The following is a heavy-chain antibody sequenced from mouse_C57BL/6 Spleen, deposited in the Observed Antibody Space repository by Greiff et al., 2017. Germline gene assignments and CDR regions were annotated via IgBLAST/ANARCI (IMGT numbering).Heavy chain of an antibody. D-gene: IGHD2-4*01. CDR1: GYTFTSYW. CDR2: IDPSDSYT. CDR3: ARPAYDYDRGFGYDMDY. Sequence: QVQLQQPGAELVKPGASVKLSCKASGYTFTSYWMQWVKQRPGQGLEWIGEIDPSDSYTNYNQKFKGKATLTVDTSSSTAYMQLSSLTSEDSAVYYCARPAYDYDRGFGYDMDYWGQGTSVTVSS. J-gene: IGHJ4*01. V-gene: IGHV1-50*01.